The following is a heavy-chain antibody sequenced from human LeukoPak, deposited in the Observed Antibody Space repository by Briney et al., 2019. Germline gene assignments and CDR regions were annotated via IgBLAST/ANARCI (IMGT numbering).Heavy chain of an antibody. CDR2: ITISGHTK. CDR3: ARGDPHADL. V-gene: IGHV3-48*03. CDR1: GFDLSTYE. J-gene: IGHJ5*02. Sequence: GGSLRLSCAASGFDLSTYEMNWVRQAPGKGLEWIANITISGHTKNYADSVKGRFTISRDNARTSLYLQMNSLRVEGTGVYYCARGDPHADLWGQGTLVTVSS.